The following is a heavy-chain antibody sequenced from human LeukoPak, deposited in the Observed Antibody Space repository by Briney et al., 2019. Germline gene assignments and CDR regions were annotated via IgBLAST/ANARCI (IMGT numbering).Heavy chain of an antibody. J-gene: IGHJ4*02. V-gene: IGHV3-23*01. CDR2: ISGSGGST. CDR3: AKVLTAAGTRVPDY. D-gene: IGHD6-13*01. Sequence: GGSLRLSCADSGFTFSSYAMSWVRQAPGTGLEGVSAISGSGGSTYYPDSVKGRFTISRDNSKNTLYLQMNSLRAEDTAVYYCAKVLTAAGTRVPDYWGQGTLVTVSS. CDR1: GFTFSSYA.